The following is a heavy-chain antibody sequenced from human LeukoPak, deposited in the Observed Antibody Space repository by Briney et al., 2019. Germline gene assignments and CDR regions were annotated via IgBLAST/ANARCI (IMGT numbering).Heavy chain of an antibody. D-gene: IGHD5-18*01. CDR1: GGSISSDY. J-gene: IGHJ4*02. CDR3: AGSGYSYGRFDY. Sequence: PSETLSLTCTVSGGSISSDYWSWIRQPPGKGLEWIGYIYYSGSTNYNPSLKSRVTISVDTSKNQFSLKLSSVTAADTAVYYCAGSGYSYGRFDYWGQGTLVTVSS. CDR2: IYYSGST. V-gene: IGHV4-59*08.